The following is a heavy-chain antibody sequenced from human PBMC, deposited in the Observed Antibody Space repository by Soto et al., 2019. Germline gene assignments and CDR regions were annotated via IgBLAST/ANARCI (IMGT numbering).Heavy chain of an antibody. CDR3: AEQLGVAVADYFDY. CDR1: GFTFSSYA. CDR2: ISGSGGST. Sequence: GGSLRLSCAASGFTFSSYAMSWVRQAPGKGLEWVSAISGSGGSTYYADSAKGRFTISRDNSKNTLYLQMNSLRAEDTAVYYCAEQLGVAVADYFDYWGQGTLVTVSS. D-gene: IGHD6-19*01. J-gene: IGHJ4*02. V-gene: IGHV3-23*01.